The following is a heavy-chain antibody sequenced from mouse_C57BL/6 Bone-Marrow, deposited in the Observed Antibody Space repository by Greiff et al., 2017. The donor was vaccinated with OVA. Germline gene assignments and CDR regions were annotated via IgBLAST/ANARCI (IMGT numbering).Heavy chain of an antibody. V-gene: IGHV5-4*03. CDR3: ARVYYGDSVWYFDV. CDR1: GFTFSSYA. D-gene: IGHD2-13*01. J-gene: IGHJ1*03. Sequence: EVKLVESGGGLVKPGGSLKLSCAASGFTFSSYAMSWVRQTPEQRLEWVATISDGGSYTYYPDNVKGRFTLSRDNATNNPYLQMSHLKSENTAMYYGARVYYGDSVWYFDVWGTGTTVTVSS. CDR2: ISDGGSYT.